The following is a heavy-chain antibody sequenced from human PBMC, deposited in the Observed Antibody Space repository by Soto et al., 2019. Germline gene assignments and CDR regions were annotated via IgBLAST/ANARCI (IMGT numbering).Heavy chain of an antibody. J-gene: IGHJ4*02. CDR2: ISSGSVYM. CDR1: GFMFSDYS. Sequence: EVQLVESGGGLVKPGGSLRLSCAASGFMFSDYSMTWVRQAPGKGLEWVSSISSGSVYMYYSVSVRGRFTISRDNAKKSLYLQMNSLTVDDTAVYFCATDGGDSWRQGTLVTVSS. V-gene: IGHV3-21*01. CDR3: ATDGGDS. D-gene: IGHD3-16*01.